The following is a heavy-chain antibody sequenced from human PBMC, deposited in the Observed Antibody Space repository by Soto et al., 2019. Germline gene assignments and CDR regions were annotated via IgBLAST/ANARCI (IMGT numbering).Heavy chain of an antibody. CDR1: GGSVSSETHF. D-gene: IGHD1-26*01. V-gene: IGHV4-61*03. J-gene: IGHJ4*02. CDR2: IYHSGIT. CDR3: AREDMSGTYYFDS. Sequence: SETLSLTCAVFGGSVSSETHFWSWIRQPPGKGLEWIGYIYHSGITNSNPSLKGRLTISVDKSTNHFSLSLASVTAADTAIYYCAREDMSGTYYFDSWGQGTRVTASS.